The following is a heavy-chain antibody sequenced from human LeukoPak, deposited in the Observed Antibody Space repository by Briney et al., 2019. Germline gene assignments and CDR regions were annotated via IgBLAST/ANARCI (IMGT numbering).Heavy chain of an antibody. CDR1: GYSFTSYW. CDR3: ARNLALPYGDSPWSYYYYGMDV. V-gene: IGHV5-51*01. J-gene: IGHJ6*02. Sequence: GESLKISCKGSGYSFTSYWIGWVRQMPGKGLEWIGIIYPGESDTRYSPSFQGQVTISADKSISTAYLQWSSLKASDTAMYYCARNLALPYGDSPWSYYYYGMDVWGQGTTVTVSS. D-gene: IGHD4-17*01. CDR2: IYPGESDT.